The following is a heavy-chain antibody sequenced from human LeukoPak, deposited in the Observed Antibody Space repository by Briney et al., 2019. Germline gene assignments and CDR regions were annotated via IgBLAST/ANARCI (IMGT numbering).Heavy chain of an antibody. Sequence: GRSLRLSCAASGFTFSSYAMSWVRQAPGKGLEWVSAISGSGGSTYYADSVKGRFTISRDNSKNTLYLQMNSLRAEDTALYYCAKDFQGGGGTYFQYFDPWGQGTLVTVSS. J-gene: IGHJ4*02. D-gene: IGHD1-26*01. V-gene: IGHV3-23*01. CDR3: AKDFQGGGGTYFQYFDP. CDR2: ISGSGGST. CDR1: GFTFSSYA.